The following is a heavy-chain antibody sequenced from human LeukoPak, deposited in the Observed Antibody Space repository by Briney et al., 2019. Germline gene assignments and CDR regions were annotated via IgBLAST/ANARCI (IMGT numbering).Heavy chain of an antibody. J-gene: IGHJ4*02. CDR3: AKGHTDYGTGFDL. D-gene: IGHD4-17*01. CDR1: GFTFNTYG. Sequence: GGSLRLSCAASGFTFNTYGMSWVRQAPGKGLEWVSIVSGGGVNTYYVDSVKGRFTISRDNSKNTLYLQLNSLSVDDTAVYYCAKGHTDYGTGFDLWGQGTLVIVST. CDR2: VSGGGVNT. V-gene: IGHV3-23*01.